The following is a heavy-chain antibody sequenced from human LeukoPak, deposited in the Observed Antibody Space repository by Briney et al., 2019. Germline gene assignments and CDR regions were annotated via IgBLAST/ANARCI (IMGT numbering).Heavy chain of an antibody. J-gene: IGHJ4*02. V-gene: IGHV4-39*07. CDR2: IYYSGST. CDR1: GGSISSSSYY. Sequence: PSETLSLTCTVSGGSISSSSYYRGWIRQPPGKGLEWIGSIYYSGSTYYNPSLKSRVTISVDTSKNQFSLKLSSVTAADTAVYYCATLGFGELLPDYWGQGTLVTVSS. CDR3: ATLGFGELLPDY. D-gene: IGHD3-10*01.